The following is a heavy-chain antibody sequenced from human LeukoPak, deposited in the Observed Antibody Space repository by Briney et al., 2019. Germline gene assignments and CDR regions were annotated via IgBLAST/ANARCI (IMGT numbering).Heavy chain of an antibody. CDR3: ARRRANWYFDL. V-gene: IGHV4-39*01. CDR1: GGSISSSSYY. CDR2: IYYSGST. Sequence: KPSETLSLTCTVSGGSISSSSYYWGWIRRPPGKGLEWLGGIYYSGSTYYNPSLRSRVTISVDTSKNQFSLKLSSVTAADTAVYYCARRRANWYFDLWGRGTLVTVSS. J-gene: IGHJ2*01.